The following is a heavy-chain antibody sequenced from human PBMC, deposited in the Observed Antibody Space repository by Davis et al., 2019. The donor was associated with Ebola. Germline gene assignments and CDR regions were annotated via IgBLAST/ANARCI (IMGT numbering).Heavy chain of an antibody. CDR1: GGSFSGYY. CDR3: ARDGGLLGSFWYYYYGMDV. V-gene: IGHV4-34*01. CDR2: INHSGST. D-gene: IGHD3-3*01. J-gene: IGHJ6*02. Sequence: SETLSLTCAVYGGSFSGYYWSWIRQPPGKGLEWIGEINHSGSTNYNPSLKSRVTISVDTSKNQFSLKLSSVTAADTAVYYCARDGGLLGSFWYYYYGMDVWGQGTTVTVSS.